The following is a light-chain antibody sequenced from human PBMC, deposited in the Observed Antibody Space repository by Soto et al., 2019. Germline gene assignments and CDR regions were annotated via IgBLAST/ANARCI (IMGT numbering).Light chain of an antibody. CDR2: AAS. CDR1: QSIDRW. J-gene: IGKJ1*01. V-gene: IGKV1-5*03. CDR3: HQYNSYAT. Sequence: DIKMTQSPATLPAYVGDRVTITCRASQSIDRWLAWYQQRPGKAPDLLIYAASTLESGVPSRFSGSGSGTEFNLTISNLQPEDFVTYYCHQYNSYATFGQGTKVDIK.